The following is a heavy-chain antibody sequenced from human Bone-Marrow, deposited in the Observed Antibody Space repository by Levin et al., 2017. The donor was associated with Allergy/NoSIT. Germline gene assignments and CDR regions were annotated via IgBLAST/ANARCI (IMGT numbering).Heavy chain of an antibody. V-gene: IGHV3-30*18. CDR2: ISYDGSKK. Sequence: PGGSLRLSCTDSGFTFSNYGMHWVRQAPGKGLEWVAIISYDGSKKYYADSVKGRFTISRDNSKNTLYLQMNSLRAEDTAVYYCAKWASYCGGDCYWFAPFDCWGQGALVTVSS. J-gene: IGHJ4*02. CDR3: AKWASYCGGDCYWFAPFDC. CDR1: GFTFSNYG. D-gene: IGHD2-21*01.